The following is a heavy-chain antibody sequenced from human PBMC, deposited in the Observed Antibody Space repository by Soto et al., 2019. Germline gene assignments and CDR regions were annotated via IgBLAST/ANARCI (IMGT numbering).Heavy chain of an antibody. D-gene: IGHD2-15*01. V-gene: IGHV1-18*01. Sequence: QVHLVQSGAEVKEPGASVKVSCKASGYTIATFGISWVRQAPGQGLEWVGWISGYNGNTKYAPKFQGRVTLTTDTSTSTASMELRSMRADDTALYYCAREYCRGGSCYGPDYWGQGTLVTVSS. CDR2: ISGYNGNT. CDR3: AREYCRGGSCYGPDY. J-gene: IGHJ4*02. CDR1: GYTIATFG.